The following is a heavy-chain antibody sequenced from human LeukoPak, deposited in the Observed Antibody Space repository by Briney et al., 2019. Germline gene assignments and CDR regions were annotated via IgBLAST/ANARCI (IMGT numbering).Heavy chain of an antibody. D-gene: IGHD4-23*01. CDR3: ARIEDYGGNSVNY. Sequence: SETLSLTCTVSGGSISSYYWSWIRQPPGKGLEWVGYIYYSGSTNYNPSLKSRVTISVDTSKNQFSLKLSSVTAADTAVYYCARIEDYGGNSVNYWGQGTLVTVSS. V-gene: IGHV4-59*01. J-gene: IGHJ4*02. CDR1: GGSISSYY. CDR2: IYYSGST.